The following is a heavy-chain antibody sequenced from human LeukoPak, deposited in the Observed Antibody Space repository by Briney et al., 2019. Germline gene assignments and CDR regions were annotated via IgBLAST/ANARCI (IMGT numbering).Heavy chain of an antibody. CDR3: AREVATADSGYDRTYYYYYMDV. Sequence: GSLRLSCAASGFTFDDYGMSWVRQAPGKGLEWIGSIYYSGSTYCNPSLKSRVTISVDTSKNQFSLKLSSVTAADTAVYYCAREVATADSGYDRTYYYYYMDVWGKGTTVTVSS. V-gene: IGHV4-38-2*02. D-gene: IGHD5-12*01. CDR2: IYYSGST. CDR1: GFTFDDYG. J-gene: IGHJ6*03.